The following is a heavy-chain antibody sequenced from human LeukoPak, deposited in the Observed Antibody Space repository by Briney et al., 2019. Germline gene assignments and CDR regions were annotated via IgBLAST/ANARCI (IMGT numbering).Heavy chain of an antibody. CDR1: GFTFSSYS. V-gene: IGHV3-48*01. CDR2: ISSSSSTI. CDR3: ASSEADSSQVGY. Sequence: GGSLRLSCAASGFTFSSYSMNWVRQAPGKGLEWVSYISSSSSTIYYADSVKGRFTISRDNSKNTLYLQMNSLRVEDTAVYYCASSEADSSQVGYWGQGTLVTVSS. J-gene: IGHJ4*02. D-gene: IGHD6-13*01.